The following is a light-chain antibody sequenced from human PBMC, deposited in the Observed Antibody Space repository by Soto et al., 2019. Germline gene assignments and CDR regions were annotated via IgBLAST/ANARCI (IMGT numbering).Light chain of an antibody. CDR3: SSYTSSSTLGV. CDR2: DVS. J-gene: IGLJ2*01. V-gene: IGLV2-14*03. CDR1: SSDGGGYNY. Sequence: QSALTQPASVSGSPGQSITISCTGTSSDGGGYNYVSWYQQHPGKAPKLMIFDVSSRPSGVSNRFSGSKSGNTASLTISGLQAEDEADYYCSSYTSSSTLGVFGGGTKLTVL.